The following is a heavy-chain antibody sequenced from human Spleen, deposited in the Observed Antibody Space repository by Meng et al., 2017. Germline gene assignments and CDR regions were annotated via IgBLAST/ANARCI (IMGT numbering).Heavy chain of an antibody. CDR1: GDSVSTNSAA. J-gene: IGHJ4*02. Sequence: QVHLQQSGPGLVKPSQTLSHTCAISGDSVSTNSAAWSWIRQSPSRGLEWLGRTYYRSKWYSDYAVSVRSRITVTPDTSKNQFSLQLNSVTPEDTAVYYCAREGSTVPRAAFDYWGQGILVTVSS. CDR3: AREGSTVPRAAFDY. CDR2: TYYRSKWYS. V-gene: IGHV6-1*01. D-gene: IGHD3-10*01.